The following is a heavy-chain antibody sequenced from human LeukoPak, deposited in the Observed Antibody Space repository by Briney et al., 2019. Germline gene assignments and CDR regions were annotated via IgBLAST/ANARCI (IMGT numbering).Heavy chain of an antibody. D-gene: IGHD2/OR15-2a*01. J-gene: IGHJ6*04. V-gene: IGHV4-59*12. CDR1: GGSISSYY. CDR2: IYYGGST. CDR3: VRDEYRDV. Sequence: PSETLSLTCTVSGGSISSYYWSWIRQPPGKGLEWIGYIYYGGSTNYNPSLKSRVTISVDTSKNQFSLKLSSVTAADTAVYYCVRDEYRDVWGKGTTVTVSS.